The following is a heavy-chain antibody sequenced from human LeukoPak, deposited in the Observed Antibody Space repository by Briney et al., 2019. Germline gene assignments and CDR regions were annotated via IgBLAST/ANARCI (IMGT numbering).Heavy chain of an antibody. D-gene: IGHD4-17*01. Sequence: PGGSLRPSCAASGFTFSSYSMNWVRQAPGKGLEWVSSISSSSSYIYYADSVKGRFTISRDNAKNSLYLQMDSLRAEDTAVYYCARVPQSQYDYGDYLFDYWGQGTLVTVSS. V-gene: IGHV3-21*01. CDR1: GFTFSSYS. J-gene: IGHJ4*02. CDR3: ARVPQSQYDYGDYLFDY. CDR2: ISSSSSYI.